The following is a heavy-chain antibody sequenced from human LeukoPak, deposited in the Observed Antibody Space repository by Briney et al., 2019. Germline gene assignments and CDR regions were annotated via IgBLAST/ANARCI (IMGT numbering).Heavy chain of an antibody. CDR3: AREAGGYATFDY. Sequence: SETLSLTCTVSGGSISNSNYYWGWIRQPPGKGLEWIGNIYYSGSTYYNPSLRSRVTISVDTSKNQFSLKLSSVTAADTAVYYCAREAGGYATFDYWGQGTLVTVSS. V-gene: IGHV4-39*02. D-gene: IGHD5-12*01. CDR2: IYYSGST. J-gene: IGHJ4*02. CDR1: GGSISNSNYY.